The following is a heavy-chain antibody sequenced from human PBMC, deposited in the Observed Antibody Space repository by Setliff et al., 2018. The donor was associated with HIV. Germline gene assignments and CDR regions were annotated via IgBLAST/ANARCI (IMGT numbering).Heavy chain of an antibody. D-gene: IGHD3-3*01. CDR3: AKDWDAFWSGYSRVIAFGI. Sequence: SETLSLTCTVSGGFIGGHYWTWIRQPPGRGLEWIATISYDGSTDYNPSLKNRVAISLDTSQNQFSLRLSSVTAADTALYYCAKDWDAFWSGYSRVIAFGIWGQGKMVTVSS. CDR2: ISYDGST. CDR1: GGFIGGHY. J-gene: IGHJ3*02. V-gene: IGHV4-59*11.